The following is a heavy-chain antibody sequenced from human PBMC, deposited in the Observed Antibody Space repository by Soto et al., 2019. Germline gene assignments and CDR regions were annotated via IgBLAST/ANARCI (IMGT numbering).Heavy chain of an antibody. CDR3: ARGKRHDYGDAYFDD. V-gene: IGHV4-59*01. D-gene: IGHD4-17*01. CDR2: TFDSGST. J-gene: IGHJ4*02. CDR1: GVSISYNY. Sequence: PSETLSLTCTVSGVSISYNYWSWIRQVPGKGLEWIGYTFDSGSTSYNPSLKSRATISGDPSKNQFSLRLTSVTAADTALYYCARGKRHDYGDAYFDDWGQGTLVTVSS.